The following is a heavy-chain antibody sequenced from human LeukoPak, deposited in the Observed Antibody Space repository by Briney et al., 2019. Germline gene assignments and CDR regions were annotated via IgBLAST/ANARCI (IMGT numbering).Heavy chain of an antibody. CDR3: ARDGDGDYVVMDV. V-gene: IGHV3-23*01. CDR1: GFTFSSYA. J-gene: IGHJ6*04. D-gene: IGHD4-17*01. Sequence: PGGSLRLSCAASGFTFSSYAMSWVRQAPGKGLEWVSSLSDNGGSPYYADSVKGRFTISRDNSKNTLYLQMNSLRAEDTAVYYCARDGDGDYVVMDVWGKGTTVTVSS. CDR2: LSDNGGSP.